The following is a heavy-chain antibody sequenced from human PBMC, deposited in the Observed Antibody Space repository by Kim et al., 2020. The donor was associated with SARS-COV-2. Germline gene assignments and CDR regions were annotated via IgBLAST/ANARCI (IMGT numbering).Heavy chain of an antibody. CDR2: ISYSGGT. Sequence: SETLSLTCAVSGGSISSYFWSWIRQPPGKGLEWVGYISYSGGTNYNPSLKSRVTISVDTSKNPFSLKLNSVTPADTAVYYCAREGLYSYGSGTFYDYWGQGALVTVSS. D-gene: IGHD3-10*01. J-gene: IGHJ4*02. V-gene: IGHV4-59*01. CDR1: GGSISSYF. CDR3: AREGLYSYGSGTFYDY.